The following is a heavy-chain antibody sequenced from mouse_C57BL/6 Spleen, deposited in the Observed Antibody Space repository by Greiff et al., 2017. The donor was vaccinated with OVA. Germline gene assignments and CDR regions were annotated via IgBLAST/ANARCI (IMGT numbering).Heavy chain of an antibody. CDR3: ARGGSGSSYFDV. CDR1: GYTFTSYW. J-gene: IGHJ1*03. V-gene: IGHV1-61*01. D-gene: IGHD1-1*01. CDR2: IYPSDSET. Sequence: QVQLQQPGAELVRPGSSVKLSCKASGYTFTSYWMDWVKQRPGQGLEWIGNIYPSDSETHYNQKFKDKATLTVDKSSSTAYMQLSSLTSEDSAVYYCARGGSGSSYFDVWGTGTTVTVSS.